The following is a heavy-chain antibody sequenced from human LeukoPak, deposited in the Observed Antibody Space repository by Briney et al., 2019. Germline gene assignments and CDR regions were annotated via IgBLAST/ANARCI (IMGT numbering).Heavy chain of an antibody. CDR3: AKQSAYYYDSSPFDY. V-gene: IGHV3-23*01. D-gene: IGHD3-22*01. J-gene: IGHJ4*02. CDR2: ITGGGGT. Sequence: GGSLRLSCAASGFTFSCSAMSWVRQAPGKGLEWVSGITGGGGTHHADSVRGRFTISRDNSRNTLYLQMSSLRGEDTAVYFCAKQSAYYYDSSPFDYWGQGTLVTVSS. CDR1: GFTFSCSA.